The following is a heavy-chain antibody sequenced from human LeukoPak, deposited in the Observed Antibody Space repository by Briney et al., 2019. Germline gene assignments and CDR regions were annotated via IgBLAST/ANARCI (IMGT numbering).Heavy chain of an antibody. CDR2: IKQDGSEK. V-gene: IGHV3-7*03. CDR1: GFTFSSYW. D-gene: IGHD3-10*01. CDR3: AKDGGGYGSGSLYYMDV. Sequence: GGSLRLSCAASGFTFSSYWMSWVRQAPGKGLEWVAHIKQDGSEKYYVDSVKGRFTISRDNSKNTLYLQMNSLRAEDTAVYYCAKDGGGYGSGSLYYMDVWGKGTTVTVSS. J-gene: IGHJ6*03.